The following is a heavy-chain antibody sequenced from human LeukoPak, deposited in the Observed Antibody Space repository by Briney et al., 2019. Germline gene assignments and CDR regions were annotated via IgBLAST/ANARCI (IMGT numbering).Heavy chain of an antibody. CDR1: GGSVSSSGYY. CDR2: IYYSGST. V-gene: IGHV4-39*01. D-gene: IGHD5-18*01. Sequence: WETLSLTCTVSGGSVSSSGYYWGWIRQPPGKGLEWIGSIYYSGSTYYNPSLKSRVSISVDTSKNQFSLKFSSVTASDTAVYFCARVRGYSYGPRDYWGQGTLVTVSS. CDR3: ARVRGYSYGPRDY. J-gene: IGHJ4*02.